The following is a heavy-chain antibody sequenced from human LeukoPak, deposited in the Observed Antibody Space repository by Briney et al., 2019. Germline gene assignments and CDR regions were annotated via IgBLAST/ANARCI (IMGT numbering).Heavy chain of an antibody. J-gene: IGHJ4*02. V-gene: IGHV4-59*01. D-gene: IGHD1-14*01. CDR2: IYYSGST. Sequence: PSETLSLTCTVSGGSISSYYWSWIRQPPGKGLEWIGYIYYSGSTNYNPSLKSRVTISVDTSKNQFSLKLSSVTAADTAVYYCARGTLNIPGEQGAFDYWGQGTLVTVSS. CDR3: ARGTLNIPGEQGAFDY. CDR1: GGSISSYY.